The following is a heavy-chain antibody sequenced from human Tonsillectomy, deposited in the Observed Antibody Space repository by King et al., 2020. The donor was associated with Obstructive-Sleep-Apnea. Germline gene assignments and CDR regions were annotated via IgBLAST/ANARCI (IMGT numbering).Heavy chain of an antibody. CDR3: ARDPSYCSSTSCYDSFDY. D-gene: IGHD2-2*01. V-gene: IGHV4-38-2*02. CDR1: GYSISSGYY. Sequence: QLQESGPGLVKPSETLSLTCTVSGYSISSGYYWGWIRQPPGKGLEWIGSIYHSGSTYYNPSHKSRVTISVDTSKNQFSLKLSSVTAADTAVYYCARDPSYCSSTSCYDSFDYWGQGTLVTVSS. J-gene: IGHJ4*02. CDR2: IYHSGST.